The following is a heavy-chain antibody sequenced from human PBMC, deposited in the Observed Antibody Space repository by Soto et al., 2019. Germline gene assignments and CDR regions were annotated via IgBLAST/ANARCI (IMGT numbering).Heavy chain of an antibody. CDR3: ARYSGYDSPDVFDI. V-gene: IGHV1-18*01. D-gene: IGHD5-12*01. J-gene: IGHJ3*02. CDR1: GYTFTSYG. CDR2: ISAYNGNT. Sequence: ASVKVSCKASGYTFTSYGISWVRQAPGQGLEWMGWISAYNGNTNYAQKLQGRVTMTTDTSTSTAYMELRSLRSDDTAVYYCARYSGYDSPDVFDIWGQGTMVTVSS.